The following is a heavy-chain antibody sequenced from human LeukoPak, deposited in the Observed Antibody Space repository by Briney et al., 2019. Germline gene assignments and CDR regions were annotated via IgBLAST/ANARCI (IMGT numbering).Heavy chain of an antibody. CDR2: ISWNSGSI. CDR1: GFTFDDYA. D-gene: IGHD3-10*01. Sequence: GGSLRLSCAASGFTFDDYAMHWVRQAPGKGLEWVSGISWNSGSIGYADSVKGRFTISRDNAKSSLYLQMNSLRAEDTALYYCAKDYYGSEYYYYMDVWGKGTTVTVSS. CDR3: AKDYYGSEYYYYMDV. V-gene: IGHV3-9*01. J-gene: IGHJ6*03.